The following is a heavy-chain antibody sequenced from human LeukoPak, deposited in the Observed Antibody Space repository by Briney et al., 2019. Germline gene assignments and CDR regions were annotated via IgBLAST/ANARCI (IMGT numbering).Heavy chain of an antibody. CDR2: INSDGSST. J-gene: IGHJ5*02. D-gene: IGHD6-19*01. Sequence: GGSLRLSCAASGFTFASSWMHWLRQAPGKGLVWVSLINSDGSSTTYADSVKGRFTISRDNAKNTLYLQMHSLRAEDTALYYCARGYSSDWHNWFDPWGQGTLVTVSS. CDR1: GFTFASSW. CDR3: ARGYSSDWHNWFDP. V-gene: IGHV3-74*01.